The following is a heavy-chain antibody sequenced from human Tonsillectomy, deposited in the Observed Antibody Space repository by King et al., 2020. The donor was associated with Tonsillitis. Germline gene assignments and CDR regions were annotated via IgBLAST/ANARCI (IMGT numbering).Heavy chain of an antibody. CDR2: IKQDGSET. CDR3: VRFAIHIVWGSTYDC. J-gene: IGHJ4*02. CDR1: GFTFSSYW. V-gene: IGHV3-7*01. D-gene: IGHD3-16*01. Sequence: VQLVESGGGLIQPGESLRLSCVASGFTFSSYWMTWVRQAPGKGLEWVANIKQDGSETYYVDSVKGRFTISRDNANNSLYLQMNSLRAEDTAVYFCVRFAIHIVWGSTYDCWGQGTLVTVSS.